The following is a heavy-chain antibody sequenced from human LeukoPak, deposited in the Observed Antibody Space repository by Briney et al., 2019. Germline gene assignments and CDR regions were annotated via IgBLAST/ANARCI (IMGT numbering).Heavy chain of an antibody. J-gene: IGHJ4*02. CDR2: ISYDGSNK. V-gene: IGHV3-30*18. Sequence: GGSLRLSCAASGFTFSSYGMHWVRQAPGKGLEWVAVISYDGSNKYYADSVKGRFTISRDNSKNTLYLQMNSLRAEDTAVYYCVKAGYSYGQRHYFDYWGQGTLVTVSS. D-gene: IGHD5-18*01. CDR3: VKAGYSYGQRHYFDY. CDR1: GFTFSSYG.